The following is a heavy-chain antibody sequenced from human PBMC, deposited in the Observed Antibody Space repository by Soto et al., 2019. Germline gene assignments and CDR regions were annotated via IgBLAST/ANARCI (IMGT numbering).Heavy chain of an antibody. CDR3: GTRPYCSGGSCYPYYYYGMDV. CDR2: IIPIFGTA. V-gene: IGHV1-69*01. CDR1: GGTFSSYA. Sequence: QVQLVQSGAEVKKPGSSVKVSCKASGGTFSSYAISWLRQAPGQGLEWMVGIIPIFGTANYAQKFQGRVTITGDESTSTDYMELSSLTSEDTAVYYCGTRPYCSGGSCYPYYYYGMDVWGQGTTVTVSS. D-gene: IGHD2-15*01. J-gene: IGHJ6*02.